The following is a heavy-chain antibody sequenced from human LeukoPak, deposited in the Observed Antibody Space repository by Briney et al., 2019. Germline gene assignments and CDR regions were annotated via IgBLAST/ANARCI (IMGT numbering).Heavy chain of an antibody. V-gene: IGHV4-34*01. J-gene: IGHJ4*02. CDR3: AREYSWYYFDY. CDR1: GGSFSGYY. D-gene: IGHD6-6*01. CDR2: INHSGST. Sequence: SETLSLTCAVYGGSFSGYYWGWIRQPPGKGLEWIGEINHSGSTNYNPSLKSRVTISVDRSKNQFSLKLSSVTAADRAVYYCAREYSWYYFDYWGQGTLVTVSS.